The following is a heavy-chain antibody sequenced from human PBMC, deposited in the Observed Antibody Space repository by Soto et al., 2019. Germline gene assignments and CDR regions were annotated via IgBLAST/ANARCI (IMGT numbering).Heavy chain of an antibody. J-gene: IGHJ4*02. CDR2: IVTGSSYT. Sequence: PGGSLRLSCAASGFTFSDYYMTWVRQAPGKGLEWVSYIVTGSSYTNYADSVKGRFTISRDNAKKSLYLEMNSLRVEDTAVYYCARLRASSWYMGGYLDYWGQGTLVTVSS. D-gene: IGHD6-13*01. V-gene: IGHV3-11*06. CDR1: GFTFSDYY. CDR3: ARLRASSWYMGGYLDY.